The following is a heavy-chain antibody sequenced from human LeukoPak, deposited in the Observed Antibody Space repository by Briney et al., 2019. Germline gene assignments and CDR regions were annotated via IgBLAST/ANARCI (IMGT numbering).Heavy chain of an antibody. J-gene: IGHJ4*02. V-gene: IGHV3-33*01. CDR3: ARDRGRIMVRGVHFDY. D-gene: IGHD3-10*01. Sequence: PGRSLRLSCAASGFTFSSYGMHWVRQAPGKGLEWVAVIWYDGSNKYYADSVKGRFTISRDDSKNTLYLQMNSLRAEDTAVYYCARDRGRIMVRGVHFDYWGQGTLVTVSS. CDR2: IWYDGSNK. CDR1: GFTFSSYG.